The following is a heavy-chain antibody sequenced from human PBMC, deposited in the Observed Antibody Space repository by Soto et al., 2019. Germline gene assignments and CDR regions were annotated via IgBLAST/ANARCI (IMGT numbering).Heavy chain of an antibody. CDR2: TDSSGRST. CDR1: GFTFSSYA. J-gene: IGHJ4*02. V-gene: IGHV3-23*05. Sequence: HPGGSLRLSCAASGFTFSSYAMIWVRQVPGKGLEWVSATDSSGRSTYYPDSVRGRFTISRDNSKNTLYLQMDSLRADDTAVYFCAIALLGWNCAHWGQGTLVTVSS. CDR3: AIALLGWNCAH. D-gene: IGHD1-7*01.